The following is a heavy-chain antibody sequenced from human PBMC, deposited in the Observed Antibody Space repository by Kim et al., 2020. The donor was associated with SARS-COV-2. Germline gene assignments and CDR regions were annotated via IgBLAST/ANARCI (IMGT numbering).Heavy chain of an antibody. D-gene: IGHD6-19*01. V-gene: IGHV3-30*04. CDR3: AGVRARGIGVASSVF. CDR2: ITYDGSNH. J-gene: IGHJ4*02. Sequence: GGSLRLSCEVSGFTFDSYAMHWVRQAPGKGLQWLAVITYDGSNHYIADSVKGRFTISRDNSKNTLFLQMNSLRVDDTATYFCAGVRARGIGVASSVFWGQGTRVSV. CDR1: GFTFDSYA.